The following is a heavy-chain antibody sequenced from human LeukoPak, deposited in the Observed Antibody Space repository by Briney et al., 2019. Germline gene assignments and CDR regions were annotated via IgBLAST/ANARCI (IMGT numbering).Heavy chain of an antibody. J-gene: IGHJ6*02. CDR3: ARDRGRGYGRVSAYYYYGMDV. Sequence: ASVKVSCKASGYTFTSYGISWVRQAPGQGLEWMGWISAYNGNTNYAQKLQGRVTMTTDTSTSTAYMELRSLRSDDTAVYYCARDRGRGYGRVSAYYYYGMDVRGQGTTVTVSS. V-gene: IGHV1-18*01. D-gene: IGHD2-15*01. CDR1: GYTFTSYG. CDR2: ISAYNGNT.